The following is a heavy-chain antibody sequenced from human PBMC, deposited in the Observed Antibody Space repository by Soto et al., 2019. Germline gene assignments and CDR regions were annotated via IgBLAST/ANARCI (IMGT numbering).Heavy chain of an antibody. V-gene: IGHV4-59*01. Sequence: TLSLTCTVSGGSISSYYWSWIRQPTGKGLEWIGYIYYSGSTNYNPSLKSRVTIAVDTSKNQFSLKLSSVTAADTAVYYCARSMVRGVIIRRLDYYYGMDVWGQGNPGHRLL. CDR2: IYYSGST. CDR1: GGSISSYY. D-gene: IGHD3-10*01. J-gene: IGHJ6*02. CDR3: ARSMVRGVIIRRLDYYYGMDV.